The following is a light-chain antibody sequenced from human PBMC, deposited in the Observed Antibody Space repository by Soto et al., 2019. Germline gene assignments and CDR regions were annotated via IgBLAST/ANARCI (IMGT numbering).Light chain of an antibody. Sequence: QSVLTQPASVSGSPGQSITISCTGTSSDVGGYNYASWYQQHPGKAPKLMIYDVSNRPSGVSNRFSGSKSGNTASLTISGLQAEDEADYYCSSHTSSSTLVFGGGTKLTVL. J-gene: IGLJ2*01. CDR3: SSHTSSSTLV. CDR1: SSDVGGYNY. CDR2: DVS. V-gene: IGLV2-14*01.